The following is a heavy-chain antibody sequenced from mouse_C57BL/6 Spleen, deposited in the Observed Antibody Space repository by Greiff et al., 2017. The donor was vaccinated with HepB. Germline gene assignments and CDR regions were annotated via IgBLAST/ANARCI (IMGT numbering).Heavy chain of an antibody. CDR2: IYPGDGDT. J-gene: IGHJ2*01. CDR1: GYAFSSSW. V-gene: IGHV1-82*01. CDR3: ARTYYGPYYFDY. Sequence: VQLQQSGPELVKPGASVKISCKASGYAFSSSWMNWVKQRPGKGLEWIGRIYPGDGDTNYNGKFKGKATLTADKSSSTAYMQLSSLTSEDSAVYCCARTYYGPYYFDYWGQGTTLTVSS. D-gene: IGHD2-10*01.